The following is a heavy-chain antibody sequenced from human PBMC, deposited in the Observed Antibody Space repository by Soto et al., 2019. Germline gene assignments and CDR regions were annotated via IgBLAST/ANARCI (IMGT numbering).Heavy chain of an antibody. J-gene: IGHJ4*02. CDR1: GFSLSTSGVG. CDR3: ARAYYDILTGNYPFDY. V-gene: IGHV2-5*02. CDR2: IYWDDDK. Sequence: QITLKESGPTLVKPTQTLTLTCTFSGFSLSTSGVGVGWIRQPPGKALEWLALIYWDDDKRYSPSLKSRLTITKDTSKNKVVLTMTNMDPVDTATYYCARAYYDILTGNYPFDYWGQGTLVTVSS. D-gene: IGHD3-9*01.